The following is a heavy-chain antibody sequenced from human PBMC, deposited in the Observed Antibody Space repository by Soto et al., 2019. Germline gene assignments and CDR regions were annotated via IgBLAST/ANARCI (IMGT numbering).Heavy chain of an antibody. Sequence: GESLKISCAASGFTFSSYGMHWVRQAPCKGLEWVAVISYDGSNKYYADSVKGRFTISRDNSKNTLYLQMNSLRAEDTAVYYCAKGSTGTTGGVWPHWGQGNLVTVSS. CDR2: ISYDGSNK. CDR3: AKGSTGTTGGVWPH. D-gene: IGHD1-7*01. V-gene: IGHV3-30*18. CDR1: GFTFSSYG. J-gene: IGHJ4*02.